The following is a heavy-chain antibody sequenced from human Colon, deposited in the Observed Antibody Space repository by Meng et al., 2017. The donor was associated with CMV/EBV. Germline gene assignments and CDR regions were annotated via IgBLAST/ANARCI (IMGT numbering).Heavy chain of an antibody. V-gene: IGHV1-2*02. CDR3: ASHSSYVWGSHH. CDR2: IDPTTGRP. Sequence: LGGAVGMAGASWKVSGKGFTSYATGYLLHCGRQAPEQGLGWKGWIDPTTGRPDYARKFQGTVTMTRNTSISTAYLELSRLTSDDTAVYYCASHSSYVWGSHHWGQGTLVTVFS. D-gene: IGHD3-16*01. J-gene: IGHJ1*01. CDR1: TSYATGYL.